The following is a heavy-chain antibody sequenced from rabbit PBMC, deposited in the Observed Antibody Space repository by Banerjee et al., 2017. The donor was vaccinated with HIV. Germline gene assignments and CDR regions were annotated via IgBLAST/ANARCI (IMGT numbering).Heavy chain of an antibody. CDR1: GFSFSSDYY. Sequence: QSLEESGVDLVKPGASLTLTCTASGFSFSSDYYMCWVRQTPGKGLEWIASIYVGSSVSTHYASWAKGRFAISKTSSTTVTLQMTSLTAADTATYFCARGYNYDDSGNWDGFDPWGQGTLVNVS. CDR3: ARGYNYDDSGNWDGFDP. CDR2: IYVGSSVST. V-gene: IGHV1S40*01. J-gene: IGHJ2*01. D-gene: IGHD2-1*01.